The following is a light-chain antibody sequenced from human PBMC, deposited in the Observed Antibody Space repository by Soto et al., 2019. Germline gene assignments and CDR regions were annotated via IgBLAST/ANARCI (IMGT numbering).Light chain of an antibody. CDR3: HQFSSPTFFP. Sequence: DIVLTQSPDSLAVSLGERATIKCKSSQSVFNGSNNKDCLAWYQQNPGQPPKLLLYWASTRESGVTARFSGSGYGSDMTRTISSLQAEDVAIYYCHQFSSPTFFPFGQGNNVAIK. J-gene: IGKJ2*01. V-gene: IGKV4-1*01. CDR2: WAS. CDR1: QSVFNGSNNKDC.